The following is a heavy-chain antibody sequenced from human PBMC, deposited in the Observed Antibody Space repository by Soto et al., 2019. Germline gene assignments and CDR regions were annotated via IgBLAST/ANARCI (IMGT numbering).Heavy chain of an antibody. D-gene: IGHD6-13*01. J-gene: IGHJ4*02. V-gene: IGHV1-18*01. Sequence: QVPLVQSGAEVKKPGASVKFSCKASGYTFTNYAFSWVRQAPGQGLEWMGWISAYNGNTNYPQKLQGRVTMTTDTSTSTAYMELRSLRSDDTAVYYCARDLAATGPFDCWGQGTLVTSSS. CDR2: ISAYNGNT. CDR3: ARDLAATGPFDC. CDR1: GYTFTNYA.